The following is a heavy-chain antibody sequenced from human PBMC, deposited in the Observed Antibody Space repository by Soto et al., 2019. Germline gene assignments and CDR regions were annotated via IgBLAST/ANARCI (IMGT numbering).Heavy chain of an antibody. J-gene: IGHJ4*02. Sequence: QVQLQESGPGLVKPSQTLSLTCSVSGGSVSGGGYYWSWIRPLPGKGLEWIGYIYHTGNAFYNPSRKSRVTILLDTSKRQFSLKLTSVTAADTAMYYCAESPARSMFDYWGQGTLVTVSS. CDR2: IYHTGNA. CDR3: AESPARSMFDY. CDR1: GGSVSGGGYY. V-gene: IGHV4-31*03.